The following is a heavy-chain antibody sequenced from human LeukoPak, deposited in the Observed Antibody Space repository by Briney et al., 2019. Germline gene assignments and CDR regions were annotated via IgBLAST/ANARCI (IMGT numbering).Heavy chain of an antibody. CDR2: ISYDGSNK. CDR3: ARVGIAVAGIPRGVDY. D-gene: IGHD6-19*01. J-gene: IGHJ4*02. CDR1: GFTFSSYG. Sequence: GGSLRLSCAASGFTFSSYGMHWVRQATGKGLEWVAVISYDGSNKYYADSVKGRFTISRDNSKNTPYLQMNSLRAEDTAVYYCARVGIAVAGIPRGVDYWGQGTLVTVSS. V-gene: IGHV3-30*19.